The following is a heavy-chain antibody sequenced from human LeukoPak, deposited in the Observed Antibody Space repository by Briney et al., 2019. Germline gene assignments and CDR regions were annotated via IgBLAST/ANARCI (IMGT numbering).Heavy chain of an antibody. Sequence: ASVKVSCKASGGTFSSYAISWVRQAPGQGLEWMGRIIPILGIANYAQKFQGRVTITADKSTSTAYMELSSLGSEDTAVYYCARDRRWGVTTLNFDYWGQGTLVTVSS. V-gene: IGHV1-69*04. D-gene: IGHD4-17*01. CDR1: GGTFSSYA. CDR3: ARDRRWGVTTLNFDY. J-gene: IGHJ4*02. CDR2: IIPILGIA.